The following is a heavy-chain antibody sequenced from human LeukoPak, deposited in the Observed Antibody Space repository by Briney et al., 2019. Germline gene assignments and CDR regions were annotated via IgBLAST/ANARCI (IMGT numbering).Heavy chain of an antibody. CDR3: ARGGGFDP. CDR1: GGSISSSSYY. Sequence: SETLSLTRTVSGGSISSSSYYWGWIRQPPGKGLEWIGSIYYSGSTYYNPSLKSRVTISVDTSKNQFSLKLSSVTAADTAVYYCARGGGFDPWGQGTLVTVSP. CDR2: IYYSGST. V-gene: IGHV4-39*07. J-gene: IGHJ5*02.